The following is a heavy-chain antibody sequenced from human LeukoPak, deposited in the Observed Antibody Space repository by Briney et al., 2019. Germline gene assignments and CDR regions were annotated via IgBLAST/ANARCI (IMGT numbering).Heavy chain of an antibody. V-gene: IGHV4-34*01. J-gene: IGHJ6*03. CDR1: GGSCSGYY. D-gene: IGHD1-14*01. CDR2: INHSGST. Sequence: KPSETLSLTCAVYGGSCSGYYWSWIRQPPGKGLEWIGEINHSGSTNYNPSLKSRVTISVDTSKNQFSLKLSSVTAADTAVYYCPRVHTGDYYYYYMDVWGKGTTVTVSS. CDR3: PRVHTGDYYYYYMDV.